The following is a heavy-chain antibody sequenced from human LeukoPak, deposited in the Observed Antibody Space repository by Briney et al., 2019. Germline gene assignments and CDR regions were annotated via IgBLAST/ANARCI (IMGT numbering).Heavy chain of an antibody. D-gene: IGHD3-10*01. Sequence: SETLSLTCTVSGGSISSYYWSWIRQPPGKGLEWIGYIYDSGSSNYNPSLKSRVTISVDTSKNHFSLKLSSVTAADTAMYYCARGRGSGSYYDAFDIWGQGTMVTVSS. CDR3: ARGRGSGSYYDAFDI. CDR2: IYDSGSS. J-gene: IGHJ3*02. CDR1: GGSISSYY. V-gene: IGHV4-59*08.